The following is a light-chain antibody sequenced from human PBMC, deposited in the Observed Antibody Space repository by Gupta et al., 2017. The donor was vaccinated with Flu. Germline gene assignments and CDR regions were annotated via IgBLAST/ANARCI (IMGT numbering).Light chain of an antibody. CDR3: QQYYSTPLT. J-gene: IGKJ4*01. CDR2: WAS. V-gene: IGKV4-1*01. CDR1: QSVLYSSNNKNN. Sequence: IVLTQSPDTMAVSLGERATINCKSSQSVLYSSNNKNNLAWYQQKPGQPPKLLIYWASSRESGVPDRFSGSGSGTDFTLTISSLQAEDVAVYYCQQYYSTPLTFGGGTKVAIK.